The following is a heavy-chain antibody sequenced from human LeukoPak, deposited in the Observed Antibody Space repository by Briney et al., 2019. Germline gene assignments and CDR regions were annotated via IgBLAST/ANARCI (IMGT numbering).Heavy chain of an antibody. J-gene: IGHJ4*02. CDR1: GGSISSYY. CDR2: IYYSGST. V-gene: IGHV4-59*08. D-gene: IGHD6-19*01. CDR3: ARHQGPGIAVAGTLDY. Sequence: SETLSLTCTVSGGSISSYYWSWIRQPPGKGLEWIGYIYYSGSTNYNPSLKGRVTISVDMSKNQFSLKLSSVTAADTAVYYCARHQGPGIAVAGTLDYWGQGTLVTVSS.